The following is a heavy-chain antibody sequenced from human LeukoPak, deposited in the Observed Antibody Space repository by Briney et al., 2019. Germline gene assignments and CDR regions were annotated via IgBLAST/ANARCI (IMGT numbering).Heavy chain of an antibody. J-gene: IGHJ4*02. D-gene: IGHD3-10*01. CDR3: ASEYGSGSYYYDC. CDR1: GFTFSSYA. Sequence: PGGSLRVSCAASGFTFSSYAMTWVRQAPGKGLEWVSALTGSGGSTHYADSVKGRFTISRDNSKNTLYLKMNSLRAEDTAVYFCASEYGSGSYYYDCWGQGALVSVSS. CDR2: LTGSGGST. V-gene: IGHV3-23*01.